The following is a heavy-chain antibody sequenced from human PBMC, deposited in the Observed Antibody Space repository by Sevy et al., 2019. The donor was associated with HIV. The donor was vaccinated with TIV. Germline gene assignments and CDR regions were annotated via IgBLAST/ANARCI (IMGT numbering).Heavy chain of an antibody. CDR3: ARGKRVIIRGLIIAGGYYYFDN. J-gene: IGHJ4*02. CDR1: GGSFSDYY. V-gene: IGHV4-34*01. CDR2: INHSGST. Sequence: SETLSLTCAVYGGSFSDYYWNWIRQPPGKGLEWIGEINHSGSTNYNPTLKSRVTISVDTSTNQFSLKLNSVTAADTAVYYCARGKRVIIRGLIIAGGYYYFDNWGQGTLVTVSS. D-gene: IGHD3-10*01.